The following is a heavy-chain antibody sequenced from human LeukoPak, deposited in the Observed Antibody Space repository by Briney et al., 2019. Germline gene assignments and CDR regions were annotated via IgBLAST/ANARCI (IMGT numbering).Heavy chain of an antibody. D-gene: IGHD1-26*01. Sequence: SETLSLTCTVSGDSISTSTYYWGCIRQPPGKGLEWIVSIHNAGSTSYNPSLKSRVSISVDTSKAHFSLKLRSATAADTAVYYCARHGGISGVGPTEDYWGQGTLVTVSS. CDR1: GDSISTSTYY. J-gene: IGHJ4*02. V-gene: IGHV4-39*01. CDR3: ARHGGISGVGPTEDY. CDR2: IHNAGST.